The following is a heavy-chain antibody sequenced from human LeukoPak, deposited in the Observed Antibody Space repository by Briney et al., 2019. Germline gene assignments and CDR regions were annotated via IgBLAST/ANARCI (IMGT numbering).Heavy chain of an antibody. D-gene: IGHD3-10*01. CDR2: FYTSGST. J-gene: IGHJ4*02. CDR3: ARERDYGSGTYYPFDC. V-gene: IGHV4-4*07. CDR1: GGSISSYY. Sequence: SETLSLTCTVSGGSISSYYWSWIRQPAGKGLEWIGRFYTSGSTKYNPSLKSRVTMSVDTSKNQFSLKLSSVTAADTAVYYCARERDYGSGTYYPFDCWGRGTLVTVSS.